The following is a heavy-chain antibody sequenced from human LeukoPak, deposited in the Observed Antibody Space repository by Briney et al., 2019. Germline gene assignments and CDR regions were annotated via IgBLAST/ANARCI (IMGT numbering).Heavy chain of an antibody. Sequence: GGPLRLSCVASGLTVNSNYISWVRQTPGKGLEWVSLTYSGGSSYYADSVKGRFTISRDIPKNTLYLQMNSLRAEDTAVYYCARTPDAFDIWGQGTTVTV. J-gene: IGHJ3*02. CDR2: TYSGGSS. V-gene: IGHV3-66*01. CDR3: ARTPDAFDI. CDR1: GLTVNSNY.